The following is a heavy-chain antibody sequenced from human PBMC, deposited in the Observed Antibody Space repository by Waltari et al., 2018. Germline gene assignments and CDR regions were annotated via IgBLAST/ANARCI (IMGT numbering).Heavy chain of an antibody. Sequence: QVQLVQSGAEVKQPGASVKVSCKASGYTFTGHTMHWVRQAPGQGLEGMGRINTDRGAKTYAQKFQGRVTMTRDTSISTAYMELSSLTSDDTAVYYCTRSWIQLWTPDFDYWGQGTLVTVSS. D-gene: IGHD5-18*01. CDR2: INTDRGAK. CDR3: TRSWIQLWTPDFDY. CDR1: GYTFTGHT. V-gene: IGHV1-2*06. J-gene: IGHJ4*02.